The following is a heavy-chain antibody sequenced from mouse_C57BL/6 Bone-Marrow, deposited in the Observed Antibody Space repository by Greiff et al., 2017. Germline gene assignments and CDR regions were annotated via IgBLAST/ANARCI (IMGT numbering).Heavy chain of an antibody. Sequence: VQLQQPGAELVKPGASVQMSCKASGYTFTSYWITWVKQRPGQGLEWIGDIYPGSGSTNYNEKFKSKATLTVDTSSSTAYMQLSSLTSEDSAVYYCARFEGYYGWFAYWGQGTLVTVSA. V-gene: IGHV1-55*01. D-gene: IGHD2-3*01. J-gene: IGHJ3*01. CDR1: GYTFTSYW. CDR3: ARFEGYYGWFAY. CDR2: IYPGSGST.